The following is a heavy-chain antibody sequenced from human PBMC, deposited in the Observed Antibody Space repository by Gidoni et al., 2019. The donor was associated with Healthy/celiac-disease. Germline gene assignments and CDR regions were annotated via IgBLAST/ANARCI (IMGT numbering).Heavy chain of an antibody. D-gene: IGHD3-3*01. CDR1: GYTFTGYY. V-gene: IGHV1-2*02. CDR2: INPNSGGT. Sequence: QVQLVQSGAEVKKPGASVKVSCKASGYTFTGYYMHWVRQAPGQGLEWMGWINPNSGGTNYAQKFQGRVTMTRDTSISTAYMELSRLRSDDTAVYYCARAITIFPGTDFGHYYYMDVWGKGTTVTVSS. J-gene: IGHJ6*03. CDR3: ARAITIFPGTDFGHYYYMDV.